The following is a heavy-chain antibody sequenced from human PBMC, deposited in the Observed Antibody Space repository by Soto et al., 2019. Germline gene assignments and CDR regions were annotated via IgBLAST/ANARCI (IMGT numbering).Heavy chain of an antibody. Sequence: SETLSLTCTVSGGSVSSGIYYWSWIRHPPGNGLEWIGYIYYIGSTNYNPSLKSRVTISVDTSKNQFSLKLSSVTAADTAVYYCARGDYGGNNYYYYGMDVWGQGPT. CDR2: IYYIGST. D-gene: IGHD4-17*01. CDR1: GGSVSSGIYY. V-gene: IGHV4-61*01. J-gene: IGHJ6*02. CDR3: ARGDYGGNNYYYYGMDV.